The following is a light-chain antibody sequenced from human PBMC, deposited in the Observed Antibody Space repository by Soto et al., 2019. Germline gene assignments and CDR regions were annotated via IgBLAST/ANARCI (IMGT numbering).Light chain of an antibody. CDR3: QQSYGAPIT. V-gene: IGKV4-1*01. CDR1: QSVLSNSNNKNY. Sequence: DIVMTQSPDALAVSLGERATINCKSSQSVLSNSNNKNYLAWYQQRPGQPPKLLIYWASTRESGVPDRFSGSGSGTDFTLTISSLQAEDVAIYYCQQSYGAPITFGGGTKVEIK. J-gene: IGKJ4*01. CDR2: WAS.